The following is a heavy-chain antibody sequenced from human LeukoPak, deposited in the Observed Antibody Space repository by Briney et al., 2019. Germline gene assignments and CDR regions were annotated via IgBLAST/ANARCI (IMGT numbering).Heavy chain of an antibody. V-gene: IGHV4-31*03. J-gene: IGHJ4*02. CDR1: GGSISSGGYY. CDR3: AREAAAIYYFDY. CDR2: IYYSGST. D-gene: IGHD6-13*01. Sequence: SQTLSLTCTVSGGSISSGGYYWSWIRQHPGKGLEWIGYIYYSGSTYYIPSLKSRVTISVDTSKNQFSLKLSSVTAADTAVYYCAREAAAIYYFDYWGQGTLVTVSS.